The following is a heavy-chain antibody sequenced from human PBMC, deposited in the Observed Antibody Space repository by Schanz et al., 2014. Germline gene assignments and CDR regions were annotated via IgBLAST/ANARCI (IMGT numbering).Heavy chain of an antibody. CDR2: INHSGST. J-gene: IGHJ5*02. CDR3: ARRSVSPSGNSYGYVVAWFDP. CDR1: SGSFSGYY. Sequence: QVQLQQWGAGLLKPSETLSLSCAVYSGSFSGYYWSWIRQPPGKGLEWIGEINHSGSTNYNPSLKSRVTISADKSKNQFSLKLRSVTAADTAVYYCARRSVSPSGNSYGYVVAWFDPWGQGTLVTVSS. D-gene: IGHD5-18*01. V-gene: IGHV4-34*01.